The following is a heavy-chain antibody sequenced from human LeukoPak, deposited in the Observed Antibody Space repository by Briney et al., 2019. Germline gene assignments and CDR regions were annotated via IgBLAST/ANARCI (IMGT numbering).Heavy chain of an antibody. CDR1: GFTFSNYW. CDR3: AREQRTFDY. V-gene: IGHV3-7*03. Sequence: GRSLRLSCAASGFTFSNYWMNWVRQAPGKGLEWVANIKPDGGEQYYVDSVKGRFTISRDNADNSLYLQLSSLRAEDTAVYYCAREQRTFDYWGQGILVTVSS. CDR2: IKPDGGEQ. J-gene: IGHJ4*02. D-gene: IGHD5-24*01.